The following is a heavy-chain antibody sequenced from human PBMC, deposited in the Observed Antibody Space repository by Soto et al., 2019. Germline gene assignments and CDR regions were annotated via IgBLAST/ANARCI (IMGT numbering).Heavy chain of an antibody. Sequence: EAQLLESGGGLEHPGGSLRLSCTASGFTFSSYAMSWVRQAPGKGLEWVSGISGSGGSTYYADSVKGRYTISRDNSKNMLYLQMNSLRAEDTAVYYSAKGYDFSAYSRMDVWGQGTTVTVSS. D-gene: IGHD5-18*01. CDR2: ISGSGGST. J-gene: IGHJ6*02. CDR3: AKGYDFSAYSRMDV. CDR1: GFTFSSYA. V-gene: IGHV3-23*01.